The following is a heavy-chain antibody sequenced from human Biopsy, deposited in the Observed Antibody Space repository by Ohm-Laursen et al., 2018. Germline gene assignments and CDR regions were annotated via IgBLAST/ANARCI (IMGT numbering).Heavy chain of an antibody. CDR1: GFSVSSYD. J-gene: IGHJ6*02. CDR2: ISETSSHI. Sequence: SLRLSCTAPGFSVSSYDMNWVRQAPGKGLEWISYISETSSHIYDADSVRGRFTVARDIAKNSLYLQLNSLRVEDTAVYYCARDSNRRAREGGMDAWGQGTTVTVSS. D-gene: IGHD6-6*01. V-gene: IGHV3-21*01. CDR3: ARDSNRRAREGGMDA.